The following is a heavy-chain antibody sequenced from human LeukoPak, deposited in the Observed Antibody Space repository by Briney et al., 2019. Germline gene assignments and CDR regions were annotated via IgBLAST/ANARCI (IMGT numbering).Heavy chain of an antibody. J-gene: IGHJ5*02. D-gene: IGHD6-6*01. CDR1: GGSFSGYY. CDR2: INHSGST. V-gene: IGHV4-34*01. CDR3: AREKSSIFDP. Sequence: PSETLSLTCAVYGGSFSGYYWSWIRQPPGKGLEWIGEINHSGSTNYNPSLKSRVTISVDTSKNQFSLKLSSVTAADTAVYYCAREKSSIFDPWGQGTLVTVSS.